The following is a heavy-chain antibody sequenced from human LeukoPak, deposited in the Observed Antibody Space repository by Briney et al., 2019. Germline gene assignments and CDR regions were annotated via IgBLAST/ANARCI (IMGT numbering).Heavy chain of an antibody. D-gene: IGHD2-8*01. CDR3: ARVYSNGRWFDP. CDR1: GYTFTSYG. V-gene: IGHV1-18*01. J-gene: IGHJ5*02. Sequence: ASVKVSCKASGYTFTSYGISWVRQAPGQGLEWLGWISACNGNTNYAQKLQGRVTMTTDTSTSTAYMELRSLRSDDTAVYYCARVYSNGRWFDPWGQGTLVTVSS. CDR2: ISACNGNT.